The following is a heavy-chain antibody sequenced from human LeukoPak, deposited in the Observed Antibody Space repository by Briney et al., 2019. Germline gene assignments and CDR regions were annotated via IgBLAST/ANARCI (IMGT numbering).Heavy chain of an antibody. CDR3: ARALGYNRYYYYYGMDV. Sequence: ASVKVSCKASGYTFTSYYMHWVRQAPGQGLEWMGIINPSGGSTSYAQKFQGRVTMTRDTSTSTVYMELSSLRSEDTAVYYCARALGYNRYYYYYGMDVWGQGTTVTVSS. CDR1: GYTFTSYY. J-gene: IGHJ6*02. V-gene: IGHV1-46*01. D-gene: IGHD5-24*01. CDR2: INPSGGST.